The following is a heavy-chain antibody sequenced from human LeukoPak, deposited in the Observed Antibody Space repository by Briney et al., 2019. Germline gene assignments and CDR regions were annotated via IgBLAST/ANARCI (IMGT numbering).Heavy chain of an antibody. D-gene: IGHD6-13*01. CDR2: IYSSGST. CDR3: ASGRAADDAFDI. CDR1: GGSISSYY. V-gene: IGHV4-59*12. Sequence: KPSETLSLTCTVSGGSISSYYWSWIRQPPGKGLAWFGYIYSSGSTNYNPSLKSRVTMSVDTSKNQFSLNLSSETSADLAVYYWASGRAADDAFDIWGQGTMVTVSS. J-gene: IGHJ3*02.